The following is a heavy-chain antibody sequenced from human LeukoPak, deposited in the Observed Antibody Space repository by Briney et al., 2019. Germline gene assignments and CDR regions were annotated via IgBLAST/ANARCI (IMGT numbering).Heavy chain of an antibody. V-gene: IGHV4-34*01. CDR2: INDSGST. Sequence: SETLSLTCAVYGGSFSGYYWTWIRQPPGKGLEWIGEINDSGSTNYNPSLKSRLIISVDTSKNQFSLKLTSVTAADTAVYYCARGRRWWGQGPLVTVSS. D-gene: IGHD5-24*01. J-gene: IGHJ4*02. CDR3: ARGRRW. CDR1: GGSFSGYY.